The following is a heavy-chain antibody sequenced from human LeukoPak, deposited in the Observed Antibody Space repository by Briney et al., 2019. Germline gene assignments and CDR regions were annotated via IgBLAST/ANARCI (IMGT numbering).Heavy chain of an antibody. J-gene: IGHJ4*02. CDR2: IGGSGSRT. Sequence: GGSLRLSCAASGFTFSSYAMSWVRQAPGKRLEWVSGIGGSGSRTYYADSVKGWFTISRDNSKNTLYLQMNSLRAEDTAIYYCAKKYGVTVYGSGLNYFDYWGQGTLVTVSS. V-gene: IGHV3-23*01. CDR3: AKKYGVTVYGSGLNYFDY. CDR1: GFTFSSYA. D-gene: IGHD6-19*01.